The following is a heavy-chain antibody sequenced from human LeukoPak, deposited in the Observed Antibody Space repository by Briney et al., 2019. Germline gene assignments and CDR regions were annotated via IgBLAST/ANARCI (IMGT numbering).Heavy chain of an antibody. J-gene: IGHJ4*02. V-gene: IGHV3-15*05. CDR1: GFSFGGAW. CDR2: IQHGGTT. D-gene: IGHD2/OR15-2a*01. Sequence: PGGSLRLSCATSGFSFGGAWLSWVRQARGKGLEWIGRIQHGGTTHYAAPLSGRFTISRVDSKATLYPHMNNLKTEDTAIYYCTTVTHFYLGGQGILVTVSS. CDR3: TTVTHFYL.